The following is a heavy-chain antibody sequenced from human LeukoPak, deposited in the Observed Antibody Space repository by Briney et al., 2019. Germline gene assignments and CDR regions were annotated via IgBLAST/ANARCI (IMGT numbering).Heavy chain of an antibody. CDR2: IIPILGIA. D-gene: IGHD2-2*01. CDR1: GGTFSSYA. J-gene: IGHJ5*02. V-gene: IGHV1-69*04. Sequence: GASVKVSCKASGGTFSSYAISWVRQAPGQGLEWMGRIIPILGIANYAQKFQGRVTITADKSTSTAYMELSSLRSEDTAVYYCARDDIVVVPAAYNDNWFDPWGQGTLVTVSS. CDR3: ARDDIVVVPAAYNDNWFDP.